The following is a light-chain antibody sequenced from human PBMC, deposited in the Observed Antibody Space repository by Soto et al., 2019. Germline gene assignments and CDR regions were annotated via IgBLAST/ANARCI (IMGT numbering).Light chain of an antibody. Sequence: QSVLTQPPSVSGAPGQRVTISCTGSSSNMGSGFNVHWYQYIPGTAPRLLIYDNDNRPSGVPDRFSGSKSGTSASLAISGLQAEDEADYYCQSFGMFGGGTKLTVL. CDR3: QSFGM. CDR1: SSNMGSGFN. CDR2: DND. J-gene: IGLJ3*02. V-gene: IGLV1-40*01.